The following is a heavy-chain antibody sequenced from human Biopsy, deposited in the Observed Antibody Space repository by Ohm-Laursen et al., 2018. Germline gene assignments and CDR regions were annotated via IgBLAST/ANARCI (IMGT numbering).Heavy chain of an antibody. J-gene: IGHJ4*02. CDR3: VMGRSPATY. CDR1: GGSLNFYY. Sequence: SETLSLTCTVSGGSLNFYYWSWIRQPPGKGLEWIGYMYYSGSTKYSPSLKNRVTVSFDTSRNQFSLKLTSMTPADTAVYYCVMGRSPATYWGQGALVIVSS. V-gene: IGHV4-59*01. D-gene: IGHD3-16*01. CDR2: MYYSGST.